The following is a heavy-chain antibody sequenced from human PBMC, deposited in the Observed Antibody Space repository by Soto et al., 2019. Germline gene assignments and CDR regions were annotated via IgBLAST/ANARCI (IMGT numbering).Heavy chain of an antibody. J-gene: IGHJ4*02. Sequence: QVQLQESGPGLVKPSGTLSLTCAVSGGSISSSNWWSWVRQPPGKGLEWIGEIYHSGNTNYNPSLKSRVTMAVGKSRNQFSLKLSSVTAADTAVYYCARRWGEGRVDYWGQGTLVTVSS. D-gene: IGHD3-10*01. CDR1: GGSISSSNW. CDR2: IYHSGNT. V-gene: IGHV4-4*02. CDR3: ARRWGEGRVDY.